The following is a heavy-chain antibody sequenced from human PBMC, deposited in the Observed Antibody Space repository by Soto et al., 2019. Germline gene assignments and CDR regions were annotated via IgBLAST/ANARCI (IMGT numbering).Heavy chain of an antibody. D-gene: IGHD2-21*01. J-gene: IGHJ5*02. Sequence: QVQLVQSGAEVKKPGSSVKVSCKASGGTFSSYPISWVRQAPGQGLEWMGRIIPILNIANYAQKVQGRVTFTADKSTNTAYMELSSLRSEDTAVYYCARKRAATDSLYWFDPWGQGTLVTVSS. CDR1: GGTFSSYP. V-gene: IGHV1-69*02. CDR2: IIPILNIA. CDR3: ARKRAATDSLYWFDP.